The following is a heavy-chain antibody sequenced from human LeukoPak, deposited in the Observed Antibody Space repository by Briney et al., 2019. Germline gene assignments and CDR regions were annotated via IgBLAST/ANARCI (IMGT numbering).Heavy chain of an antibody. V-gene: IGHV4-59*01. CDR1: GGSTNNYY. J-gene: IGHJ6*04. CDR2: IYYSGNT. CDR3: ARDTHYYGMDV. Sequence: SETLSLTCTVSGGSTNNYYWSWIRQPPGKGLEWIGYIYYSGNTNYNPSLKSRVTISVDTSKNQFSLKLSSVTAADTAVYYCARDTHYYGMDVWGKGTTVTVSS.